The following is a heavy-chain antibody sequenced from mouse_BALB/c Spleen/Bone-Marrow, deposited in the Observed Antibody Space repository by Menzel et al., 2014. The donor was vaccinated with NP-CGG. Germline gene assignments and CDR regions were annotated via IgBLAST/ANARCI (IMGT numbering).Heavy chain of an antibody. J-gene: IGHJ2*01. Sequence: LQQSGSELVRPGASVKLSCKASGYTFTSYWMHWVKQRPGQGLEWIGNIYPGSGSTNYAEKFKGKVTPTVDTSSSTACMQLSSLTSEDSAVYYCTNHYFDYWGQGTTLTVSS. CDR2: IYPGSGST. CDR1: GYTFTSYW. CDR3: TNHYFDY. V-gene: IGHV1S22*01.